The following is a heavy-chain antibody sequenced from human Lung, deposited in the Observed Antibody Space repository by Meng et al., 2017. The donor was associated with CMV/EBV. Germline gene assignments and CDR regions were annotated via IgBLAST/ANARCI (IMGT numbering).Heavy chain of an antibody. V-gene: IGHV3-21*01. CDR1: GFTLSDSN. J-gene: IGHJ5*02. CDR2: ISSGSTSI. D-gene: IGHD2-21*01. Sequence: EVQLVGAGGGLGKPGGSLRLSCAASGFTLSDSNMNWVRQAPGKGLEWVSSISSGSTSIYYADSVKGRFTISRDNAKNSLYLQMNSLRAEDTALYYCATDKGEGFDPWGQGTLVTVSS. CDR3: ATDKGEGFDP.